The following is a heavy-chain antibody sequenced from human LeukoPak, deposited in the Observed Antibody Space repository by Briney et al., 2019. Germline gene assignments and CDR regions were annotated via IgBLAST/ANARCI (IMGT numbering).Heavy chain of an antibody. D-gene: IGHD4-17*01. CDR1: GFTFSSYE. CDR3: AGLTTMTTTGGPFDY. Sequence: PGGSLRLSCAASGFTFSSYEMNWVRQAPGKGLEWVSYITSSGNTIYYADSVKGRFTISRDNAKNSLYLQMNSLRAEDTAVYYCAGLTTMTTTGGPFDYWGQGTLVTVSS. CDR2: ITSSGNTI. J-gene: IGHJ4*02. V-gene: IGHV3-48*03.